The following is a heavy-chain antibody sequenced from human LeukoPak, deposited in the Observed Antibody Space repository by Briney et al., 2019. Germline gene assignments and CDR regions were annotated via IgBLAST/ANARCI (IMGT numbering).Heavy chain of an antibody. CDR1: GGSFRGYY. CDR3: ARVVGRMDV. V-gene: IGHV4-34*01. J-gene: IGHJ6*04. Sequence: SETLSLTCAVYGGSFRGYYWSWIRQPPGKGLEWIGEINHSGSTNYNPSLKSRVTISVDTSKNQFSLKLSSVTAADTAVYYCARVVGRMDVWGKGTTVTVSS. CDR2: INHSGST.